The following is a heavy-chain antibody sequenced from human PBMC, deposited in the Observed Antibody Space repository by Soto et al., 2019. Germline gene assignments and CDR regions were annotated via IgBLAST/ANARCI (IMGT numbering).Heavy chain of an antibody. CDR2: INHSGST. CDR3: ARGGQYGDYGPLGMDV. Sequence: PXETLSLPFAVYGGSFSGYYWSWIRQPPGKGLEWIGEINHSGSTNYNPSLKSRVTISVDTSKNQFSLKLSSVTAADTAVYYCARGGQYGDYGPLGMDVWGQGTTVTVPS. CDR1: GGSFSGYY. V-gene: IGHV4-34*01. J-gene: IGHJ6*02. D-gene: IGHD4-17*01.